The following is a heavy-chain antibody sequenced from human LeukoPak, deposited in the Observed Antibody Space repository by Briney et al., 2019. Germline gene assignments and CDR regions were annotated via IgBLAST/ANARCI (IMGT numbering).Heavy chain of an antibody. CDR2: ISGSGGST. V-gene: IGHV3-23*01. CDR3: AKDRDYYDSSGYLVY. Sequence: PGGSLRLSCAASGFTFSSHAMSWVRQAPGKGLEWVSAISGSGGSTYYADSVKGRFTISRDNSKNTLYLQMNSLRAEDTAVYYCAKDRDYYDSSGYLVYWGQGTLVTVSS. D-gene: IGHD3-22*01. CDR1: GFTFSSHA. J-gene: IGHJ4*02.